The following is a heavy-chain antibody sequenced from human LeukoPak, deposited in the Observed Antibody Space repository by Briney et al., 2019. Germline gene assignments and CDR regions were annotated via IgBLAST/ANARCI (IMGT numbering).Heavy chain of an antibody. D-gene: IGHD5-18*01. CDR3: ARGAWIQLWSSFDY. Sequence: SETLSLTCTVSGGSISSGGYYWSWICQHPGKGLEWIGYIYYSGSTYYNPSLKSRVTISVDTSKNQFSLKLSSVTAADTAVYYCARGAWIQLWSSFDYWGQGTLVTVSS. J-gene: IGHJ4*02. CDR2: IYYSGST. V-gene: IGHV4-31*03. CDR1: GGSISSGGYY.